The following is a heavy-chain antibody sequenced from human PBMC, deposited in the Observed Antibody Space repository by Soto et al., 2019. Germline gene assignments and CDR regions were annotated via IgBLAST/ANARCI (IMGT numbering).Heavy chain of an antibody. D-gene: IGHD2-8*02. CDR3: ARDKITGLFDY. Sequence: SETLSLTCTVSGGSISDSNDHWTWIRQPPGTGLEWIGEINHSGSTNYNPSLKSRVTISVDTSKNQFSLKLTSVTAADTAVYYCARDKITGLFDYWGQGTLVTVSS. V-gene: IGHV4-39*07. CDR2: INHSGST. J-gene: IGHJ4*02. CDR1: GGSISDSNDH.